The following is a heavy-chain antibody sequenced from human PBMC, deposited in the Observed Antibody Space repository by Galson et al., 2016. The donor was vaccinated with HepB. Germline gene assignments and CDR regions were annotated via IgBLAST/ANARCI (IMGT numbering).Heavy chain of an antibody. CDR3: ARAYPTYYFDNSGYYSEGDF. V-gene: IGHV1-46*04. CDR2: INPSGGST. CDR1: GYTFTSYY. J-gene: IGHJ4*02. Sequence: SVKVSCKASGYTFTSYYMHWVRQAPGQGLEWMGIINPSGGSTSYAQKLQGRVTITADKSTSTAYMELSSLSSEDTAMYYCARAYPTYYFDNSGYYSEGDFWGQGTLVTVSS. D-gene: IGHD3-22*01.